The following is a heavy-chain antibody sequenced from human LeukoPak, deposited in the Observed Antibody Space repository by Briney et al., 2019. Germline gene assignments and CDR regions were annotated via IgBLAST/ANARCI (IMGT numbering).Heavy chain of an antibody. CDR2: INHSGST. D-gene: IGHD6-13*01. V-gene: IGHV4-34*01. J-gene: IGHJ4*02. Sequence: SETLSLTCAVYGGSFSGYYWSWTRQPPGKGLEWIGEINHSGSTNYNPSLKSRVTISVDTSKNQFSLKLSSVTAADTAVYYRAREIAAAGNFDYWGQGTLVTVSS. CDR3: AREIAAAGNFDY. CDR1: GGSFSGYY.